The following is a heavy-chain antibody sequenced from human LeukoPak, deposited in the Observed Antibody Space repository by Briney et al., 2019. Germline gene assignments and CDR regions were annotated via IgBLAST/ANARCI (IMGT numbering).Heavy chain of an antibody. CDR2: IYYSGST. CDR3: ARDRRFSYYYYMDV. Sequence: SETLSLTCTVSGGSISSSSYYWGWIRQPPGKGLEWIGSIYYSGSTYYNPSLKSRVTISVDTSKNQFSLKLSSVTAADTAVYYCARDRRFSYYYYMDVWGKGTTVTVSS. CDR1: GGSISSSSYY. J-gene: IGHJ6*03. D-gene: IGHD3-10*01. V-gene: IGHV4-39*02.